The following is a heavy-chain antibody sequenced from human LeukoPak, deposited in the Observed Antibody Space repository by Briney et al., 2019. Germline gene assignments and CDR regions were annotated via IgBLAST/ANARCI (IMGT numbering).Heavy chain of an antibody. CDR3: ARRPGN. CDR1: GFIFGNYR. Sequence: GGSLRLSCATSGFIFGNYRMHWVRQAPGKGLVWVSRINSDGSGTDYAESVKGRFTISRGNAKNTLYLHMSSLRVEDTAVYYCARRPGNWGQGILVTVSS. J-gene: IGHJ4*02. CDR2: INSDGSGT. V-gene: IGHV3-74*01. D-gene: IGHD1-14*01.